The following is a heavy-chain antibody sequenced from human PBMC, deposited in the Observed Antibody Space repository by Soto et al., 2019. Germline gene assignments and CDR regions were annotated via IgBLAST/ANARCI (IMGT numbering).Heavy chain of an antibody. CDR1: GFTFSGYG. D-gene: IGHD6-6*01. Sequence: GESLKISCVASGFTFSGYGIHWVRQAPGKGLEWVAVIWYDGGNKFYADSVKGRFTISRDNSKNTLSLQMNSLRAEDTAIYYCAKDRHSTSSGYFDYWGQGTPVTVSS. V-gene: IGHV3-33*06. CDR3: AKDRHSTSSGYFDY. CDR2: IWYDGGNK. J-gene: IGHJ4*02.